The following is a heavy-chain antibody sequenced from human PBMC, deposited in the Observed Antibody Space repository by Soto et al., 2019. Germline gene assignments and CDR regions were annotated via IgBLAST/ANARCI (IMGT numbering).Heavy chain of an antibody. Sequence: PGGSLRLSCAASGFTFSSYAMSWVRQAPGKGLEWVSAISGSGGSTYYADSVKGRFTISRDNSKNTLYLQMNSLRAEDTAVYYCAKDRSAQRITMVRGVSMIHWGQGTPVTVSS. CDR3: AKDRSAQRITMVRGVSMIH. CDR1: GFTFSSYA. V-gene: IGHV3-23*01. CDR2: ISGSGGST. J-gene: IGHJ4*02. D-gene: IGHD3-10*01.